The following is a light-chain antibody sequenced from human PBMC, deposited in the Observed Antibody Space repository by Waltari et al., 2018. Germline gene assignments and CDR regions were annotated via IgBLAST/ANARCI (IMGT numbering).Light chain of an antibody. Sequence: DIQMTQSPSTLSASIGDRVTITCRASQSISSWLAWYQQKPGKAPKNLIYQASKLISGVPSRFSGSGSGTDFSLTISSLQPEDLATYYCQQYHSYATFGPGTKLAFK. CDR3: QQYHSYAT. CDR1: QSISSW. J-gene: IGKJ1*01. CDR2: QAS. V-gene: IGKV1-5*03.